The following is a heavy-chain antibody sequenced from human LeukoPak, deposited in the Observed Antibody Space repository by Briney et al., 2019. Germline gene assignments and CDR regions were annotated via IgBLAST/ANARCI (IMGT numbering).Heavy chain of an antibody. CDR1: GFTFSSYG. CDR2: IRYDGSNK. J-gene: IGHJ4*02. CDR3: AKPSRRTTGFYYFDY. D-gene: IGHD1-1*01. Sequence: GGSLRLSCAASGFTFSSYGMHWVRQAPGKGLEWVAFIRYDGSNKYYADSVKGRFTISRDNSKNTLYLQMNSLRAEDTAVYYCAKPSRRTTGFYYFDYWGQGTLVTVSS. V-gene: IGHV3-30*02.